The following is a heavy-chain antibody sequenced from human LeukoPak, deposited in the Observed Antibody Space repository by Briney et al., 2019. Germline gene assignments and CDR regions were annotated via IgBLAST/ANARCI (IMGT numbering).Heavy chain of an antibody. V-gene: IGHV4-39*01. CDR1: GGSISSSSYY. J-gene: IGHJ5*02. D-gene: IGHD2-2*02. CDR3: ARGGPSDDIVVVPAAIDWFDP. CDR2: IYYSGST. Sequence: PSETLSLTCTVSGGSISSSSYYWGWIRQPPGKGLEWIGSIYYSGSTYYNPSLKSRVTISVDTSKNQFSLKLSSVTAADTAVYYCARGGPSDDIVVVPAAIDWFDPWGQGTLVTVSS.